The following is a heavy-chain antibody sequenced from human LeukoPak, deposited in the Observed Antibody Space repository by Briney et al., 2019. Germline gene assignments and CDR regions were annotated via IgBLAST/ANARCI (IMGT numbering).Heavy chain of an antibody. J-gene: IGHJ4*02. V-gene: IGHV1-18*01. Sequence: ASVKVSCKASGYTFTSYGISWVRQAPGQGLEWMGWISAYNGNTNCAQKLQGRVTMTTDTSTSTAYMKLRSLRSDDTAVYYCAREEQNYYFDYWGQGTLVTVSS. D-gene: IGHD1/OR15-1a*01. CDR2: ISAYNGNT. CDR3: AREEQNYYFDY. CDR1: GYTFTSYG.